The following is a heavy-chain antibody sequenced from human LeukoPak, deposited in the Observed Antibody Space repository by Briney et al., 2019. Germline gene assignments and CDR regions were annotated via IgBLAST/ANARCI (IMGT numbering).Heavy chain of an antibody. D-gene: IGHD3-10*01. Sequence: GGSLRHSCAASGFTFSSYAMSWVRQAPGKGLEWVSAISGSGRSTFYADSVKGRFTISRDNSKNTLYLQMNSLRAEDTAVYYCAKDRSFSPWELKMDVWGQGTTVTVSS. CDR1: GFTFSSYA. CDR3: AKDRSFSPWELKMDV. CDR2: ISGSGRST. V-gene: IGHV3-23*01. J-gene: IGHJ6*02.